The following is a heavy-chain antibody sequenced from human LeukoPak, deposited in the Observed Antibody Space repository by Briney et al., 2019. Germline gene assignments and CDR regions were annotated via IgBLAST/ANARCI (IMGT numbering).Heavy chain of an antibody. CDR1: GGSISSSSYY. CDR3: ARDSYYSATTVTTGFDY. V-gene: IGHV3-21*01. J-gene: IGHJ4*02. Sequence: ETLSLTCTVSGGSISSSSYYWGWVRQAPGKGLEWVSSISSSSSYIYYADSVKGRFTISRDNAKNSLYLQMNSLRAEDTAVYYCARDSYYSATTVTTGFDYWGQGTLVTVSS. CDR2: ISSSSSYI. D-gene: IGHD4-17*01.